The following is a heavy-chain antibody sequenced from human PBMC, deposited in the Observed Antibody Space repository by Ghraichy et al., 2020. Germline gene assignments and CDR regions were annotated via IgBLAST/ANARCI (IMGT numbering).Heavy chain of an antibody. J-gene: IGHJ4*02. CDR3: ARGRDRLDN. V-gene: IGHV1-8*01. D-gene: IGHD5-24*01. Sequence: ASVKVSCKGARHSFNSHVINWIPHAPVHVLEWVANVHFRSGGKDFAPKFQGRVTLTWDMSEATSYMELSRLTSNDTAVYYCARGRDRLDNWGQGTLITVSS. CDR1: RHSFNSHV. CDR2: VHFRSGGK.